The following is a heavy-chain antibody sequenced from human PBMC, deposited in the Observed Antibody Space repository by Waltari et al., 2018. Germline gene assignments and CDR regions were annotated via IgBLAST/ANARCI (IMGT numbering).Heavy chain of an antibody. J-gene: IGHJ4*02. CDR2: IYYSGST. CDR3: ARHESGYVPD. D-gene: IGHD5-12*01. Sequence: QVQLQESGPGLVKPSETLSLTCTVPGGSISSYYWSWIRQPPGKGLEWIGYIYYSGSTNYNPSLKSRVTISVDTSKNQFSLKLSSVTAADTAVYYCARHESGYVPDWGQGTLVTVSS. CDR1: GGSISSYY. V-gene: IGHV4-59*08.